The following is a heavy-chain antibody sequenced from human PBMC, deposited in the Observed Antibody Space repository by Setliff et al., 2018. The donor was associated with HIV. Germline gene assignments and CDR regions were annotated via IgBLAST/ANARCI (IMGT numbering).Heavy chain of an antibody. Sequence: SVKVSCKASGGTFSSYAISWVRQAPGQGLDWMGGIIPVFGTTNYAQKFQGRVTITADESTSTAYMELSSLRSEDTAVYYCARGGVYYYDSSGWSMDYWGQGTLVTVSS. J-gene: IGHJ4*02. CDR2: IIPVFGTT. CDR3: ARGGVYYYDSSGWSMDY. D-gene: IGHD3-22*01. CDR1: GGTFSSYA. V-gene: IGHV1-69*13.